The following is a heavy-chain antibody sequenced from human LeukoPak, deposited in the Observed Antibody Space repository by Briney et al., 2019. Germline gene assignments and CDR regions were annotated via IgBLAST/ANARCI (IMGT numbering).Heavy chain of an antibody. Sequence: GASVKVSCKASGYTFTSYGISWVRQAPGQGLEWMGWISTYNKNTNYAQRLQARVTMTTDTSTSTAYMELRSLRSDDTAVYYCARETGGEMATIKREFDYWGKGTLVTVSS. CDR3: ARETGGEMATIKREFDY. D-gene: IGHD5-24*01. V-gene: IGHV1-18*01. CDR1: GYTFTSYG. CDR2: ISTYNKNT. J-gene: IGHJ4*02.